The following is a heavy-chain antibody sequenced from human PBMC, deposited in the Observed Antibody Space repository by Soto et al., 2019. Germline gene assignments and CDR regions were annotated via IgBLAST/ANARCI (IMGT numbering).Heavy chain of an antibody. J-gene: IGHJ6*02. V-gene: IGHV3-30*18. D-gene: IGHD2-2*02. CDR1: GLKFSKFGYG. CDR2: ISFDGTSK. Sequence: HGGSMRLPCEVSGLKFSKFGYGVHWDRQSQGEGLEWLSFISFDGTSKVYADSVKGRFTVSRVNSKNTVFLEVNSLRIEDTAVYYCAKDQYTNRDSVVSGMDVWGQGTTVTVSS. CDR3: AKDQYTNRDSVVSGMDV.